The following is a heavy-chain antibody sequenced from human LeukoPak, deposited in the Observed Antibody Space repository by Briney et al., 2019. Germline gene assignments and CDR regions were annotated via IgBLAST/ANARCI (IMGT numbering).Heavy chain of an antibody. CDR3: ARDQEVY. CDR2: ISYDGSNK. J-gene: IGHJ4*02. V-gene: IGHV3-30-3*01. Sequence: GGSLRLSCAASGFTFSSYAMHWVRQAPGKGLEWVAVISYDGSNKYYADSVKGRFTISRDNSKSTLYLQMNSLRAEDTAVYYCARDQEVYWGQGTLVTVSS. CDR1: GFTFSSYA.